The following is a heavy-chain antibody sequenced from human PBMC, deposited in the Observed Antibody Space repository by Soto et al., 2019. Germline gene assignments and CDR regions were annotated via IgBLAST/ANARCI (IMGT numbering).Heavy chain of an antibody. Sequence: QLQLQESGPRLVKSSETLSLTCSVSGDSLSSRTYYWGWIRQAPGEGLEWIGTMYYSGNTYYNPSLKSRVTISVDTSKNQFSLKLRSVTAADTAVYYCTRTLSSGSYFYYWGQGSLVTVSS. CDR3: TRTLSSGSYFYY. D-gene: IGHD1-26*01. CDR1: GDSLSSRTYY. V-gene: IGHV4-39*01. CDR2: MYYSGNT. J-gene: IGHJ4*02.